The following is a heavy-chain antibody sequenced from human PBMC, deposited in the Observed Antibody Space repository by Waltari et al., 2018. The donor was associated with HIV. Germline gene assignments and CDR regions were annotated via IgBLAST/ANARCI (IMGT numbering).Heavy chain of an antibody. CDR3: ARKYSSSWGAPFDY. V-gene: IGHV3-33*01. D-gene: IGHD6-13*01. Sequence: QVQLVESGGGVVQPGRSLRLSCATSGLTPGRYGMHWVRQAPGKGLEWVTVIWYDGSKKYYADSVKGRFTISRDNSKNTLYLQMNSLRIEDTAVYYCARKYSSSWGAPFDYWGQGTLVTVSS. J-gene: IGHJ4*02. CDR1: GLTPGRYG. CDR2: IWYDGSKK.